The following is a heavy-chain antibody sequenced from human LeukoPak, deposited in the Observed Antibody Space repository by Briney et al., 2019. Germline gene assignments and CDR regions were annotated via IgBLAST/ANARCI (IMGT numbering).Heavy chain of an antibody. D-gene: IGHD5-12*01. V-gene: IGHV3-23*01. CDR2: IGGSGAST. J-gene: IGHJ4*02. CDR1: GFTFSNYA. CDR3: ARDPRGTYDY. Sequence: GGSLRLSCAASGFTFSNYAMTWVRQAPGKGLEWVSSIGGSGASTFYADSVKGRFTISRDISKNTLYLQMNTLRAADTAVYYCARDPRGTYDYWGQGTLVTVSS.